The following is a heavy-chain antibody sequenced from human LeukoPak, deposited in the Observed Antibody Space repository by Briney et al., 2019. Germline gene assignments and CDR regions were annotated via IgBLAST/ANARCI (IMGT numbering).Heavy chain of an antibody. Sequence: ASVKVSCKASGYTFTGYYIHWVRQAPGQGLEWMGWINPNSGGTNYAQKFQGRVTMTRDTSISTAYMELSRLGSDDTAVYYCARDLRAYYGSGTWGYWGQGTLVTVSS. CDR2: INPNSGGT. D-gene: IGHD3-10*01. V-gene: IGHV1-2*02. J-gene: IGHJ4*02. CDR3: ARDLRAYYGSGTWGY. CDR1: GYTFTGYY.